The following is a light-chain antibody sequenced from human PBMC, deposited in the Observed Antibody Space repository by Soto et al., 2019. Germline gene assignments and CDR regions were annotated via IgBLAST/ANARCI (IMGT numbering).Light chain of an antibody. V-gene: IGKV1-5*03. Sequence: DIPMTQSPSTLSASVGDRVTITCRATQSISNWLAWYQQKPGKAPKLLIYKASSSESGVPSRFSGSGSGTEFTLTISSLQPDDFATYFCQQYNSYPYTFAQGTKLEIK. CDR1: QSISNW. J-gene: IGKJ2*01. CDR2: KAS. CDR3: QQYNSYPYT.